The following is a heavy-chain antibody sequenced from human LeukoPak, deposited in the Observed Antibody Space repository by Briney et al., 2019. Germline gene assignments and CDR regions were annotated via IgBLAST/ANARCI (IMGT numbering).Heavy chain of an antibody. Sequence: SETLSLTCTVSGGSISSYYWSWIRQPPGKGLEWIGYIYYSGSTNYNPSLKSRVTISVDTSKNQFSLKLSSVTAADTAVYYCARVIGVVRSYYMDVWGKGTTVTVSS. CDR1: GGSISSYY. D-gene: IGHD3-22*01. V-gene: IGHV4-59*01. CDR2: IYYSGST. CDR3: ARVIGVVRSYYMDV. J-gene: IGHJ6*03.